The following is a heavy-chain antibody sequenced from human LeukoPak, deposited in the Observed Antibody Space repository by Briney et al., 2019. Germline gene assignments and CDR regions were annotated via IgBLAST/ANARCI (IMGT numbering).Heavy chain of an antibody. CDR1: GYTFTGYY. Sequence: VASVKVSCKASGYTFTGYYMHWVRQAPGQGLEWMGWINPNSGGTNYAQKFQGRVTMTRDTSISTAYMELSRLRSDDTAGYYCARDCTAVAGTWFDPWGQGTLVTVSS. CDR3: ARDCTAVAGTWFDP. V-gene: IGHV1-2*02. D-gene: IGHD6-19*01. CDR2: INPNSGGT. J-gene: IGHJ5*02.